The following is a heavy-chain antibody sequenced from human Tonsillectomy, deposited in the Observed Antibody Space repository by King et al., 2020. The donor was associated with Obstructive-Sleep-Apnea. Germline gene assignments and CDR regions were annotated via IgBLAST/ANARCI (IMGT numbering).Heavy chain of an antibody. V-gene: IGHV1-46*01. CDR3: TRDPGSSGFDI. D-gene: IGHD6-25*01. CDR1: GYSFTSDY. J-gene: IGHJ3*02. CDR2: INPTDGST. Sequence: VQLVESGAEVKKPGASVKVSCKASGYSFTSDYMHWVRQAPGQGLEWMVIINPTDGSTRYAQNFQGRVTMTSDTSTSTVYMELSSLRSEDTAVYYCTRDPGSSGFDIWGQGTMVTVS.